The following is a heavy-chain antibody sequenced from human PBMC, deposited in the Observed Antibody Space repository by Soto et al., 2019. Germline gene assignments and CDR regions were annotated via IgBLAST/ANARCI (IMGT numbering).Heavy chain of an antibody. D-gene: IGHD3-22*01. V-gene: IGHV3-23*01. CDR1: GLTFSNYA. CDR3: AKVSVQTYYYDSSGYQGASFHH. J-gene: IGHJ6*02. CDR2: ISGSGGST. Sequence: PGGSLRLSCAASGLTFSNYAMSWVRQAPGKGLEWVSTISGSGGSTDYADSVKGRFTISRDNSKNTLYLQMNSLRAEDTAVYYCAKVSVQTYYYDSSGYQGASFHHWGQGTTVTVSS.